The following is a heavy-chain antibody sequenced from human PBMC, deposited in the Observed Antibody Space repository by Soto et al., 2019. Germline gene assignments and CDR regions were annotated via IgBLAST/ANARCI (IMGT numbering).Heavy chain of an antibody. Sequence: AAVKVSCKASGYTFMSYYMDWVRQAPGQGLEWMGIINPSGGSTNYAQRFQGRITITRDTSTSTVYMELSSLRSEDTAVYYCASEKWRTVYNMDVWGQGTMVTVSS. CDR3: ASEKWRTVYNMDV. CDR2: INPSGGST. J-gene: IGHJ6*02. D-gene: IGHD5-12*01. CDR1: GYTFMSYY. V-gene: IGHV1-46*01.